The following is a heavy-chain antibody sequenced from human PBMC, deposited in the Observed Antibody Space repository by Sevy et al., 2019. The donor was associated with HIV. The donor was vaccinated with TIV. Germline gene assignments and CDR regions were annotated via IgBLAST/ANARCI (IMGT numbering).Heavy chain of an antibody. V-gene: IGHV3-49*03. CDR1: GFTFHDYA. D-gene: IGHD5-12*01. Sequence: GGSLRLACTTSGFTFHDYASSWFRLAPGKGLEWVAFITSNSYEADGGTTEYATSVKGRFIISRDDSKSIAYMQMNSLKTEDSAVYYCARALATADTPEYYFDSWGQGTLVTVSS. CDR3: ARALATADTPEYYFDS. CDR2: ITSNSYEADGGTT. J-gene: IGHJ4*02.